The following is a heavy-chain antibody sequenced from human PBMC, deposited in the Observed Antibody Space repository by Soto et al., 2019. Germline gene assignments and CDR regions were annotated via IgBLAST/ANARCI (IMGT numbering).Heavy chain of an antibody. CDR1: GYTFTGYY. V-gene: IGHV1-2*02. CDR2: INPNSGGT. CDR3: ARDRGYYDSIGGWFDP. J-gene: IGHJ5*02. D-gene: IGHD3-22*01. Sequence: GASVKVSCKASGYTFTGYYMHWVRQAPGQGLEWMGWINPNSGGTSYAKQFQGRVTMTKDTSISTGYMELSRLRSDDTAVYYCARDRGYYDSIGGWFDPWGQGTLVTASS.